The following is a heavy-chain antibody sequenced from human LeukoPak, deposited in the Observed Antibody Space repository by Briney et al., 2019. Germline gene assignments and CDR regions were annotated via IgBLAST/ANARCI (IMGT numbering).Heavy chain of an antibody. CDR1: DDSISRRGYY. CDR2: IYYNGRSGNT. D-gene: IGHD5/OR15-5a*01. Sequence: SETLSLTCSVSDDSISRRGYYWSWIRQRPGMGLEWLGYIYYNGRSGNTYYNLALKSRVTMSIDTGERHFSLRLTSVTAADTAVYYCANSLPTVSTRNYFDYWGQGTLVIVSS. J-gene: IGHJ4*02. CDR3: ANSLPTVSTRNYFDY. V-gene: IGHV4-31*03.